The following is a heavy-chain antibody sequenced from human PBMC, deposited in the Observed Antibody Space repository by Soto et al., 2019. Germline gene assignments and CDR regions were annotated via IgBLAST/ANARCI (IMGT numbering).Heavy chain of an antibody. Sequence: QITLKESGPTLVKPTQTLTLTCTFSGFSLSTHGVGVGWIRQPAGKALEWLALIYWDDDKRYSASLNSRLTITKDNSKNQVVLTMANVDPVDTATYYCAHAMLYCTGGSCSTWFDSWGPGTLVTVSS. CDR3: AHAMLYCTGGSCSTWFDS. D-gene: IGHD2-15*01. J-gene: IGHJ5*01. CDR1: GFSLSTHGVG. CDR2: IYWDDDK. V-gene: IGHV2-5*02.